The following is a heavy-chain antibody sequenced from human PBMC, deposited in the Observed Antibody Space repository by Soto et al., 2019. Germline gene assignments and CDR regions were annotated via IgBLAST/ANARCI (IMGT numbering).Heavy chain of an antibody. CDR1: GGSISSYY. J-gene: IGHJ4*02. CDR3: ARAGFQYYFDD. CDR2: IYYSGST. Sequence: SETLSLTCTVSGGSISSYYWSWIRQPPGKGLEWIGYIYYSGSTNYNPSLKSRVTISVDTSKNQFSLKLSSVTAADTAVYYCARAGFQYYFDDWGQGTLVTVSS. V-gene: IGHV4-59*01. D-gene: IGHD3-10*01.